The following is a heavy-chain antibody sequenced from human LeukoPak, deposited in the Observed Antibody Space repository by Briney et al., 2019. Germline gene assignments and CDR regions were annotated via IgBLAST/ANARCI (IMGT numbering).Heavy chain of an antibody. CDR1: GGSISSGDYY. CDR2: IYYSGST. Sequence: SQTLSLTCTVSGGSISSGDYYWSWIRQPPGKGLEWIGYIYYSGSTYYNPSLKSRVTISVDTSKNQFSLKLSSVTAADTAVCYCATLWSLVDAFDIWGQGTMVTVSS. CDR3: ATLWSLVDAFDI. V-gene: IGHV4-30-4*01. D-gene: IGHD2-21*01. J-gene: IGHJ3*02.